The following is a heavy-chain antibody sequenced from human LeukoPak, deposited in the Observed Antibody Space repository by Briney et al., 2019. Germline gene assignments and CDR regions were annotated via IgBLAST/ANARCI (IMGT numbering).Heavy chain of an antibody. V-gene: IGHV1-46*01. Sequence: GLELMGIINPSGCSTSYAQKFQGRVTMTRDTSTSTVYMELSSLRSEDTAVYYCARLTETDYWGQGTLVTVSS. CDR3: ARLTETDY. CDR2: INPSGCST. J-gene: IGHJ4*02. D-gene: IGHD3-9*01.